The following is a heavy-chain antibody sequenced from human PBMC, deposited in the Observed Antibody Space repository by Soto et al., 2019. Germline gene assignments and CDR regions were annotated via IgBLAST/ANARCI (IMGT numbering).Heavy chain of an antibody. CDR1: GFTFSSYG. CDR3: ANGCSSTSCYFWFDP. Sequence: TGGSLRLSCAASGFTFSSYGMHWVRQAPGKGLEWVAVISYDGSNKYYADSVKGRFTISRDNSKNTLYLQMNSLRAEDTAVYYCANGCSSTSCYFWFDPWGQGTLVTVSS. CDR2: ISYDGSNK. D-gene: IGHD2-2*01. V-gene: IGHV3-30*18. J-gene: IGHJ5*02.